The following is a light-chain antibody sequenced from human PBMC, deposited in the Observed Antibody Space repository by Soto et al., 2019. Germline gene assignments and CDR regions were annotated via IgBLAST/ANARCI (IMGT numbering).Light chain of an antibody. CDR2: GNS. V-gene: IGLV1-40*01. CDR1: SSNIGAGYD. CDR3: QSYDSSLSGVV. J-gene: IGLJ2*01. Sequence: QAVVTQPPSVSGAPGQRVTISGTGSSSNIGAGYDVHWYQQLPGTAPKLLIYGNSNRPSGVPDRFSGSKSGTSASLAITVLQAEDEADYYGQSYDSSLSGVVFGGGTKVTVL.